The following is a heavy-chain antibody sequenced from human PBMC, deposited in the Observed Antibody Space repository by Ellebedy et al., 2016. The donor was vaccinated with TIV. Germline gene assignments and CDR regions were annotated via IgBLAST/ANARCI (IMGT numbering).Heavy chain of an antibody. CDR2: IYWDNDD. D-gene: IGHD3-16*01. V-gene: IGHV2-5*04. CDR1: GFSLTATGEG. CDR3: VQIMITYGGVTRTDAFDV. J-gene: IGHJ3*01. Sequence: SGPTLVXPTETLTLTCTFSGFSLTATGEGVGWVRQPPGKALDWLAIIYWDNDDRYSSSMRSRLRITKDTSRREVVPTMTNMDPVDTGTYYCVQIMITYGGVTRTDAFDVWGQGILVTVSS.